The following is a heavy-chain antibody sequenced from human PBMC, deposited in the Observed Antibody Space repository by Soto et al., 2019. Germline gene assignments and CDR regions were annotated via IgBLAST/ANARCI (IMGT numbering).Heavy chain of an antibody. J-gene: IGHJ6*03. D-gene: IGHD2-21*01. CDR1: GGSISICSYY. CDR3: ARGGISHWAYFYYMDV. Sequence: SETLSLTCTVSGGSISICSYYWGWIRQPPGKGLEWIGSIYYSGSTYYNPSLKSRVTMSVDTSKNQFSLTLNSVTAADTATYYCARGGISHWAYFYYMDVWDRGTTVTVSS. V-gene: IGHV4-39*07. CDR2: IYYSGST.